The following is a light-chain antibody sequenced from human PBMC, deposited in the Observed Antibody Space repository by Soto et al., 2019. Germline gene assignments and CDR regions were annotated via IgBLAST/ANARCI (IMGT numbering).Light chain of an antibody. CDR3: QQRHMWPIT. CDR1: QSFRGL. CDR2: DAY. V-gene: IGKV3-11*01. J-gene: IGKJ5*01. Sequence: VLTQSPVTLSLSPGERATLSCRASQSFRGLLAWYQQKPGQAPRLLIYDAYNRATGIPPRFSGSGSGTDFTLTISSLEPEDSAVYFCQQRHMWPITFGQGTRLEIK.